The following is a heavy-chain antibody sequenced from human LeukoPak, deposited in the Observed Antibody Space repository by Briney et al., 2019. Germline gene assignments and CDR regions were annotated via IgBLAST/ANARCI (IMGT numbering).Heavy chain of an antibody. J-gene: IGHJ4*02. V-gene: IGHV3-30*02. CDR2: IRYGGSNE. Sequence: GGSLRLSCAAPGFTFRNFGVLWVRQAPGKGLEWVAFIRYGGSNEYYADSVKGRFTISRDDSKNTLYLEMNTLRTGDTAVYYCAKDERGTGTPIMRDWGQGTLVTVSS. D-gene: IGHD1-1*01. CDR1: GFTFRNFG. CDR3: AKDERGTGTPIMRD.